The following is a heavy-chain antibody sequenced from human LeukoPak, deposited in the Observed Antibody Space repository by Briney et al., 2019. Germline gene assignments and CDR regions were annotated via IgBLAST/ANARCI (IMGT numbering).Heavy chain of an antibody. CDR2: INPSGGST. D-gene: IGHD3-22*01. J-gene: IGHJ4*02. CDR3: ASSRGYYPDY. Sequence: ASVKVSCKASGYTFTSYYMHWVRQAPGQGLEWMGIINPSGGSTSYAQKFQGRVTMTRDMSTSTVYTELSSLRSEDTAVYYCASSRGYYPDYWGQGTLVTVSS. V-gene: IGHV1-46*01. CDR1: GYTFTSYY.